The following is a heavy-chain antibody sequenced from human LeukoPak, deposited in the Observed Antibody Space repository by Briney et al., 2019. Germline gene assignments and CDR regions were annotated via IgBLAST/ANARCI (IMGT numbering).Heavy chain of an antibody. CDR2: IYYSGST. D-gene: IGHD3-10*01. J-gene: IGHJ4*02. CDR1: GGSINSSSYY. V-gene: IGHV4-39*07. CDR3: ARKLSMVRGVVDY. Sequence: SETLSLTCTVSGGSINSSSYYWGWIRQPPGKGLEWIGSIYYSGSTYYNPSLKSRVTISVDTSKNQFSLKLSSVTAADTAVYYCARKLSMVRGVVDYWGQGTLVTVSS.